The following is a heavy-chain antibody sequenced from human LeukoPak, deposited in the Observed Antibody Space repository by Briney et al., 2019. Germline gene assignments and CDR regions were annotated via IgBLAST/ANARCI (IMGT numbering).Heavy chain of an antibody. CDR2: VFPVDSDT. D-gene: IGHD1-26*01. CDR3: ARYDGGATADF. J-gene: IGHJ4*02. Sequence: GESLKISCKASGYSFTTYWIGWVRQMPGKGLEWMGIVFPVDSDTRYSPSFQGQVTISADKSINTAYLQWSSLKDSDTAMYYCARYDGGATADFWGQGTLVTVSS. CDR1: GYSFTTYW. V-gene: IGHV5-51*01.